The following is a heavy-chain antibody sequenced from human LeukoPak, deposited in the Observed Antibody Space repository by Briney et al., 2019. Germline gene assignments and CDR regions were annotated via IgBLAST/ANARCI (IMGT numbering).Heavy chain of an antibody. V-gene: IGHV1-69*08. CDR2: IIPILCTA. CDR3: ARDQSGLFQH. J-gene: IGHJ1*01. Sequence: GASVTVSCKASGGTFSTYSISWVRQAPGQGLEWMGRIIPILCTANYAQKFQGRVTITTDKSTSTAYMELSSLRSEDTAVYYCARDQSGLFQHWGQGTLVTVSS. CDR1: GGTFSTYS.